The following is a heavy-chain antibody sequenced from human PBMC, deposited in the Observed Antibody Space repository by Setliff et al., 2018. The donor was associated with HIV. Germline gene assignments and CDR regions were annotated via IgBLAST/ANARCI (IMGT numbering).Heavy chain of an antibody. D-gene: IGHD6-6*01. Sequence: PGGSLRLSCAGSGFTFGSYAMSWVRQAPGKGLEWVSIVYSGGSSTYYADSVKGRFTISRDDSKKTLYLQMNSLRVEDTAIYYCARGHYSSSSGWGQGALVTVSS. CDR3: ARGHYSSSSG. V-gene: IGHV3-23*03. CDR1: GFTFGSYA. J-gene: IGHJ4*02. CDR2: VYSGGSST.